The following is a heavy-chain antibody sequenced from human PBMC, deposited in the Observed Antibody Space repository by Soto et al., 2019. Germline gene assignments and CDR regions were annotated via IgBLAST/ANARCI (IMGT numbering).Heavy chain of an antibody. CDR3: TIWWGAVRYQSSVLDV. D-gene: IGHD1-26*01. CDR1: GGTHNNYA. V-gene: IGHV1-69*01. J-gene: IGHJ6*02. CDR2: IIPLFATV. Sequence: QVQLLQSGSEVRKPGSSVKVSCKASGGTHNNYAFTWVRQARGQGLEWVGGIIPLFATVVYAQRFEGRVTISAAESTSTAYMELTNLSFDDTAVYYCTIWWGAVRYQSSVLDVWGQGTAITVSS.